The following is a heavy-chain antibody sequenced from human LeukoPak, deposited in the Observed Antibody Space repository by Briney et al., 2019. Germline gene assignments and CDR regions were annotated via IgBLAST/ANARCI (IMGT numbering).Heavy chain of an antibody. CDR3: ARGSGTYDPIDY. Sequence: GGSLRLSCAASGSIVSSNYMTWVRQAPGKGLKWVSVIYSGGSTYYADSVKGRFTISRDNSKNTLYLQMNSLRAEDTAVYYCARGSGTYDPIDYWGQGTLDTVSS. V-gene: IGHV3-53*01. D-gene: IGHD5-12*01. CDR2: IYSGGST. CDR1: GSIVSSNY. J-gene: IGHJ4*02.